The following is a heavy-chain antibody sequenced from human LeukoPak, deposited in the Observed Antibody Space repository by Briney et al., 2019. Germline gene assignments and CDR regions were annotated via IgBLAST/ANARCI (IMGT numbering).Heavy chain of an antibody. CDR2: IYHSGST. V-gene: IGHV4-4*02. CDR1: GGSISSSNW. Sequence: PSGTLSLTCAVSGGSISSSNWWSWVRQPPGKGLEWIGEIYHSGSTNYNPSLKSRVTISVDKSKNQFSPKLSSVTAADTAVYYCARVGGYCSGGSCYSVQDYWGQGTLVTVSS. D-gene: IGHD2-15*01. CDR3: ARVGGYCSGGSCYSVQDY. J-gene: IGHJ4*02.